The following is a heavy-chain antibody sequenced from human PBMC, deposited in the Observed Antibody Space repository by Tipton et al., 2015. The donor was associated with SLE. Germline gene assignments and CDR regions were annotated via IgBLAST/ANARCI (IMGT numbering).Heavy chain of an antibody. V-gene: IGHV4-38-2*02. J-gene: IGHJ6*02. Sequence: TLSLTCTVSGYSISSGYYWGWIRQPPGKGLEWIGSIYHSGSTYYNPSLKSRVTISVDTSKNQFSLKLSSVTAADTAVYYCAAVLGSSGYYYYGMDVWGQGP. CDR2: IYHSGST. D-gene: IGHD3-3*01. CDR1: GYSISSGYY. CDR3: AAVLGSSGYYYYGMDV.